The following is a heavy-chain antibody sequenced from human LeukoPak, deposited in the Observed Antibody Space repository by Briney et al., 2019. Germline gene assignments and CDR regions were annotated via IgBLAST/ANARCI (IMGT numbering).Heavy chain of an antibody. Sequence: GASVKVSCKASGRTFSTYAISWVRQAPGQGLEWMGGIIPIFGTANYAQKFQGRVTITTDESTSTAYMELSSLRSEDTAVYYCARALGARAGFDIWGQGTMVTVSS. V-gene: IGHV1-69*05. CDR3: ARALGARAGFDI. CDR1: GRTFSTYA. D-gene: IGHD1-26*01. J-gene: IGHJ3*02. CDR2: IIPIFGTA.